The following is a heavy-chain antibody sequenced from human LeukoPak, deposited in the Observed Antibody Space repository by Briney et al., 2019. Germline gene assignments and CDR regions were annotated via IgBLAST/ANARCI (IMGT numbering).Heavy chain of an antibody. J-gene: IGHJ4*02. CDR2: IYYTGST. D-gene: IGHD3-9*01. CDR3: ARVRYYDILTGYYGDGYFDY. Sequence: SETLSLTCSVSGTSISSLYWSWIRQPPGKGLEWIGYIYYTGSTSYNPSLKSPVTIFVDTSKNQFSLKLSSVTAADTAVYYCARVRYYDILTGYYGDGYFDYWGQGTLVTVSS. V-gene: IGHV4-59*01. CDR1: GTSISSLY.